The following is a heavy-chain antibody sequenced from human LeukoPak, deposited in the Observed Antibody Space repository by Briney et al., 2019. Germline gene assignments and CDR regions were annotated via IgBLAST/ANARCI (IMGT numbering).Heavy chain of an antibody. J-gene: IGHJ4*02. V-gene: IGHV3-23*01. Sequence: PGGSLRLSCAASGFTFSSYAMSWVRQAPGKGLEWVSAISGSGGSTYYADSVKGRFTISRDNAKNSLYLQMNSLRAEDTAVYYCARDYQQLVLYDYWGQGTLVTVSS. CDR2: ISGSGGST. CDR1: GFTFSSYA. D-gene: IGHD6-6*01. CDR3: ARDYQQLVLYDY.